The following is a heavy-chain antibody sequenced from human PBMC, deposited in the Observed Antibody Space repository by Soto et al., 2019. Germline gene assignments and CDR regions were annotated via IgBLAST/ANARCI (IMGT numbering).Heavy chain of an antibody. Sequence: PSETLSLTCTVSGGCISSSSYYWGWIRQPPGKGLEWIGSIYYSGSTYYNPSLKSRVTISVDTSKNQFSLKLSSVIAADTAVYYCARERMPTSSHYYYYYMDVWGKGTTVTVSS. D-gene: IGHD2-2*01. J-gene: IGHJ6*03. CDR1: GGCISSSSYY. V-gene: IGHV4-39*02. CDR2: IYYSGST. CDR3: ARERMPTSSHYYYYYMDV.